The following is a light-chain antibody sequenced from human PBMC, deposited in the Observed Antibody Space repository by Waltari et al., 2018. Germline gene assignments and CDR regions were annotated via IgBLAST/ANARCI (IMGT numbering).Light chain of an antibody. V-gene: IGLV2-11*01. CDR2: DVS. J-gene: IGLJ3*02. CDR1: ISDVGGYNY. Sequence: QSALPQPRSVSGSPAQSVTISCTGTISDVGGYNYVSWYQQHPGKAPKLMIYDVSKRPSGVPDRFSGSKSGNTASLTISGLQAEDEADYYCCSYAGSYTFGFGGGTKLTVL. CDR3: CSYAGSYTFG.